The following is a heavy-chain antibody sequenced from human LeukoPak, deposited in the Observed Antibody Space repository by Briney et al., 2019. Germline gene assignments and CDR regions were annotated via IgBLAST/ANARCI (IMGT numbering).Heavy chain of an antibody. CDR1: GYTFTSYA. CDR2: INAGNGNT. D-gene: IGHD3-3*01. J-gene: IGHJ4*02. V-gene: IGHV1-3*01. Sequence: ASVKVSCKASGYTFTSYAMHWVRQAPGQRLEWMGWINAGNGNTKYSQKFQGRVTITRDTSASTAYMELSSLRSEDTAVYYCARAQHPEYCDFWSGYSRTSRFDYWGQGTLVTVSS. CDR3: ARAQHPEYCDFWSGYSRTSRFDY.